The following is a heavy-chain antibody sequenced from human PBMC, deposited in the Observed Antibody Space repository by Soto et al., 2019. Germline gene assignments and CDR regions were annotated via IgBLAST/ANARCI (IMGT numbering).Heavy chain of an antibody. D-gene: IGHD6-19*01. J-gene: IGHJ4*02. CDR2: IWYDGSNK. V-gene: IGHV3-33*01. CDR1: GFTFSSYG. CDR3: ARDRRAVAGIIGGVDY. Sequence: QVQLVESGGGVVQPGRSLRLSCAASGFTFSSYGMHWVRQAPGKGLEWVAVIWYDGSNKYYADSVKGRFTISRDNSKNTLYLQMNSLRAEDTAVYYCARDRRAVAGIIGGVDYWGQGTLVNVSS.